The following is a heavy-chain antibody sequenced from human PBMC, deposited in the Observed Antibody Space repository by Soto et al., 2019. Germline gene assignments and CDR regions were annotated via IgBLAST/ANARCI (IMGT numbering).Heavy chain of an antibody. CDR3: ARGPSYDGGPGDFYYYGMDV. CDR2: IIPIFGTA. Sequence: QVQLVQSGAEVKKPGSSVKVSCKASGGTFSSYAISWVRQAPGQGLEWMGGIIPIFGTANYAQKFQGRVTIAADESTNTAYMELSSLRSEDTAVYYCARGPSYDGGPGDFYYYGMDVWGQGTTVTVSS. CDR1: GGTFSSYA. J-gene: IGHJ6*02. D-gene: IGHD4-17*01. V-gene: IGHV1-69*12.